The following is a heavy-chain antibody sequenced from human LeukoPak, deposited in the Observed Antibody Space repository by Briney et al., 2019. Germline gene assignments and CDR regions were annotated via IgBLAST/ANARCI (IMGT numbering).Heavy chain of an antibody. CDR1: SGSISTSNYY. J-gene: IGHJ5*02. D-gene: IGHD1-14*01. CDR3: AGLIRPGWFDP. CDR2: IFYSGST. V-gene: IGHV4-39*01. Sequence: PSETLSLTCTVSSGSISTSNYYWGWVRQPPGKALEWIGNIFYSGSTYYSPSLKSRVTISLDTSKNQFSLRLSSVTAADTAVYYCAGLIRPGWFDPWGQGTLVTVSS.